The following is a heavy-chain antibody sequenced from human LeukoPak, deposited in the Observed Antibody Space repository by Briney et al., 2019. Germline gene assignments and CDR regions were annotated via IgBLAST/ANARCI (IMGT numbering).Heavy chain of an antibody. J-gene: IGHJ4*02. D-gene: IGHD7-27*01. V-gene: IGHV4-4*07. CDR2: IYSSGST. Sequence: PSETLSLTCTVSGASIDTYHWNWIRQPAGKGLEWIGRIYSSGSTNYNPSLKGRVTMSVETSTNQVSLKVTSVTAADTAVYYCASGADAFETSGDYFDYWGRGTLVTVSS. CDR1: GASIDTYH. CDR3: ASGADAFETSGDYFDY.